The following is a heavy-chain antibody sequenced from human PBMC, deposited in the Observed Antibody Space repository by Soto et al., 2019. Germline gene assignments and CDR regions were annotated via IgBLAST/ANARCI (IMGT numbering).Heavy chain of an antibody. Sequence: KPSETLSLTCTVSGDSIRNYYWSWIRQPAGKGLEWIGRLSTSGSTNYNTSLKSRVTMSVDTSKNQFSLMLNSVTAADTAVYYCRRDFDYWGQGTLVTVSS. D-gene: IGHD6-6*01. V-gene: IGHV4-4*07. CDR1: GDSIRNYY. CDR3: RRDFDY. CDR2: LSTSGST. J-gene: IGHJ4*02.